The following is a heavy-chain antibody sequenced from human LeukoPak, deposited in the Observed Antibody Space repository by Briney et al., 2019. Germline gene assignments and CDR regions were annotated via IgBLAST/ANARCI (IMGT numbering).Heavy chain of an antibody. D-gene: IGHD2-2*01. Sequence: PGGSLRLSCAASGFTFSSYAMHWVRQAPGKGLEWVAVISYDGSNKYYADSVEGRFTISRDNTKNLLYLQMNSLRDEDTAVYYCAKGRGEYQLFDYWGQGTLVTVSS. V-gene: IGHV3-30-3*01. J-gene: IGHJ4*02. CDR2: ISYDGSNK. CDR3: AKGRGEYQLFDY. CDR1: GFTFSSYA.